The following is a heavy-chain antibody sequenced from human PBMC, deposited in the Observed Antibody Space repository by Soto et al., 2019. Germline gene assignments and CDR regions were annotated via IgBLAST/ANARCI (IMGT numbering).Heavy chain of an antibody. V-gene: IGHV1-69*13. CDR3: ARRRGYCSGGSCYPPLAFDI. CDR1: GGTFSSYA. CDR2: IIPIFGTA. D-gene: IGHD2-15*01. Sequence: SVKVSCKASGGTFSSYAISWVRQAPGQGLEWMGGIIPIFGTANYAQKFQGRVTITADESTSTAYMELSSLRSEDTAVYYCARRRGYCSGGSCYPPLAFDIWGQGTMVTVSS. J-gene: IGHJ3*02.